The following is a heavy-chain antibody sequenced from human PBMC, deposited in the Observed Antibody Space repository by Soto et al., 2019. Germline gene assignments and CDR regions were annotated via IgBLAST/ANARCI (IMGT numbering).Heavy chain of an antibody. J-gene: IGHJ4*02. Sequence: EVQLVESGGGFVESGGSLRLSCAASGFSFKDAWMTWVRQAPGKGLEWVGRIKSSTDGGTADYGAAVKGRFTMSRDDSKDTLYLHMDGLKREDTGVFFCTSFFQLGGRLFDYGGRGTQVNVSS. V-gene: IGHV3-15*07. CDR2: IKSSTDGGTA. D-gene: IGHD3-16*01. CDR3: TSFFQLGGRLFDY. CDR1: GFSFKDAW.